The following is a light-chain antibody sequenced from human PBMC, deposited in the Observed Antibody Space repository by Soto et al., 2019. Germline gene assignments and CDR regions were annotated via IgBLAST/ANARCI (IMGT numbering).Light chain of an antibody. CDR3: QQYNSYSGT. V-gene: IGKV1-5*01. J-gene: IGKJ5*01. CDR1: QSISSW. CDR2: DAS. Sequence: IQVTQSPSTLSASVGDRVTITCRASQSISSWVAWYQQKPGKAPKLLIYDASSLESGVPSRFSGSGSGTEFTLTISSLQPDDFATYDGQQYNSYSGTFGQGTRLEIK.